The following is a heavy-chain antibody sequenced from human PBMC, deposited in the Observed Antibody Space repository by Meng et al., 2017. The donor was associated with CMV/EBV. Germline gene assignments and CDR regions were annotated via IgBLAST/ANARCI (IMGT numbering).Heavy chain of an antibody. Sequence: GESLKISCAASGLTFSSYEMNWVRQAPGKGLEWVSYISSSGSTIYYADSVKGRFTISRDNAKNSLYLQMNSLRAEDTAVYYCARVDSGWTHYYGMDVWGQGTTVTVSS. D-gene: IGHD6-19*01. CDR2: ISSSGSTI. J-gene: IGHJ6*02. V-gene: IGHV3-48*03. CDR1: GLTFSSYE. CDR3: ARVDSGWTHYYGMDV.